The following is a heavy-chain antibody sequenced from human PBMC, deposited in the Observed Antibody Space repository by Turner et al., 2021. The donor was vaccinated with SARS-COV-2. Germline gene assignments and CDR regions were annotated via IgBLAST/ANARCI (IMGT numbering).Heavy chain of an antibody. V-gene: IGHV4-59*01. Sequence: QVQLQESGPGLVKPSETLSLTCTVSCGSISSYYWSWIRQPPGKGLEWIGYIYYSGSTNYNPSLKSRVTISVDTSKNQFSLKLSSVTAADTAVYYCARVVPIGVYGSGSYDHGMDVWGQGTTVTVSS. J-gene: IGHJ6*02. CDR3: ARVVPIGVYGSGSYDHGMDV. CDR1: CGSISSYY. CDR2: IYYSGST. D-gene: IGHD3-10*01.